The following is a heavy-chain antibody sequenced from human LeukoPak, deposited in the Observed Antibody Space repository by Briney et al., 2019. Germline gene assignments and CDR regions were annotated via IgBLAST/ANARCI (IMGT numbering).Heavy chain of an antibody. J-gene: IGHJ1*01. CDR3: ARLVVYYYDSSGYYKTEYFQH. CDR1: GYTFTSYY. V-gene: IGHV1-46*01. Sequence: ASVKVSCKASGYTFTSYYMHWVRQAPGQGLEWMGIINPSGGSTSYAQKFQGRVTMTRDTSTSTVYMELSSLRSEDTAVYYCARLVVYYYDSSGYYKTEYFQHWGQGTLVTVSS. D-gene: IGHD3-22*01. CDR2: INPSGGST.